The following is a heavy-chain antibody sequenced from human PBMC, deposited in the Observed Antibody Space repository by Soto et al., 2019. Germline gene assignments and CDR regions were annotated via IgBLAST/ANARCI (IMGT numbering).Heavy chain of an antibody. J-gene: IGHJ4*02. Sequence: XESLKISCKGSGYSFTSYWIGWVRQMPGKGLEWMGIIYPGDSDTIYSPSFQGQVTISADKSISTAYLQWSSLRASDTAMYYCARLSYYDFWIFDYWGQGTLVTVSS. CDR3: ARLSYYDFWIFDY. V-gene: IGHV5-51*01. CDR2: IYPGDSDT. D-gene: IGHD3-3*01. CDR1: GYSFTSYW.